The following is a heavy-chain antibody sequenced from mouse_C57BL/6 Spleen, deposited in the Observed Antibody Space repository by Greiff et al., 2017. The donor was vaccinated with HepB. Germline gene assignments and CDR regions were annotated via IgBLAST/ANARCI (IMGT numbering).Heavy chain of an antibody. J-gene: IGHJ2*01. CDR2: IWSGGST. D-gene: IGHD2-1*01. CDR3: ARNLLWSLDY. CDR1: GFSLTSYG. V-gene: IGHV2-2*01. Sequence: QVQLQQSGPGLVQPSQSLSITCTVSGFSLTSYGVHWVRQSPGKGLEWLGVIWSGGSTDYNAAFISRLSISKDNSKSQVFFKMNSLQADDTAIYYCARNLLWSLDYWGQGTTLTVSS.